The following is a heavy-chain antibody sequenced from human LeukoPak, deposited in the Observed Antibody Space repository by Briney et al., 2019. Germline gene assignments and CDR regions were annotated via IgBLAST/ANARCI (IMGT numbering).Heavy chain of an antibody. J-gene: IGHJ5*02. CDR1: GGTFSSYA. CDR3: ARTEYYDFWSGLSWFDP. CDR2: IIPIFGTA. Sequence: SVKVSCKASGGTFSSYAISWVRQAPGQGLEWMGGIIPIFGTANYAQKFQGRVTITADESTSTAYIKLSSLRSEDTAVYYCARTEYYDFWSGLSWFDPWGQGTLVTVSS. V-gene: IGHV1-69*13. D-gene: IGHD3-3*01.